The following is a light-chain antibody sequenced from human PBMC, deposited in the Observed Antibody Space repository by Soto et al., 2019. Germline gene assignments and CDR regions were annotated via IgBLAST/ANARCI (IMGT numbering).Light chain of an antibody. Sequence: QSALTQPRSVSGSPGQSVTISCAGTSSDVGGYNYVSWYQQHPGRAPKLMIYDVNKRPSGVPHRFSGSKSGNTASLTISGLQAEDEADYSCCSYAGTSVVFGGGTKLTVL. J-gene: IGLJ2*01. CDR3: CSYAGTSVV. CDR1: SSDVGGYNY. CDR2: DVN. V-gene: IGLV2-11*01.